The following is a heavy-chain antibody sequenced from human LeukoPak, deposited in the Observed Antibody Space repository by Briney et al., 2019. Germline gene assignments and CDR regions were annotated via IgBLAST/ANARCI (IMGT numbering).Heavy chain of an antibody. V-gene: IGHV4-39*07. J-gene: IGHJ5*02. CDR2: ISYSGST. Sequence: GSLRLSCAASGFTFSSYGMHWVRQPPGKGLEWIGSISYSGSTYYNPSLKSRVSISVDMSKNQFSLKVNSVTAADTALYYCARDSEVIAAEGNWFDPWGQGTLVTVST. CDR1: GFTFSSYG. D-gene: IGHD6-13*01. CDR3: ARDSEVIAAEGNWFDP.